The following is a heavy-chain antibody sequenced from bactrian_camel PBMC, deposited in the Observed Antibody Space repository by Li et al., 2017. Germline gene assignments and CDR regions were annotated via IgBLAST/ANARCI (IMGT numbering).Heavy chain of an antibody. Sequence: QVQLVESGGGSVQDGESLTLSCTASGNTRDFRYYCMGWFRQAPGKEREGVAHIETYGMTRYIDAVKGRFTISRDNGMNTLYLQLESLKTDDTAMYYSKKGDYCLEKYCDEERGQGTQVTVS. CDR1: GNTRDFRYYC. CDR2: IETYGMT. CDR3: KKGDYCLEKYCDEE. D-gene: IGHD1*01. V-gene: IGHV3S53*01. J-gene: IGHJ4*01.